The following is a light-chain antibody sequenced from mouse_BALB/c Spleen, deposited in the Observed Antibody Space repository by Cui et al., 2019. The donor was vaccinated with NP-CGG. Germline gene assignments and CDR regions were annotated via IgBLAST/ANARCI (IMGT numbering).Light chain of an antibody. CDR3: ALWYSNHWV. V-gene: IGLV1*01. J-gene: IGLJ1*01. Sequence: VLLPQELSLTTSPGETVTLTCRSSTGAVTTSNYANWVQEKPDHLFTGLIGGTNNRAPGVPARFSGSLIGDKAALTITGAQTEDEAIYFCALWYSNHWVFGGGTKLTVL. CDR2: GTN. CDR1: TGAVTTSNY.